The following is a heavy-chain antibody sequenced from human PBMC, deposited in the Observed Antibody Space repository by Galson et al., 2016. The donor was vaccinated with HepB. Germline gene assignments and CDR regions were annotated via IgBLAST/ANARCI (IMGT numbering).Heavy chain of an antibody. CDR1: GGSLSGYC. Sequence: SETLSLTCAVYGGSLSGYCWSWIRQPPGKGLEWIGEINHSGSTKYNPSLKSRAIISLAMSKNQFSLNLSPVTAADTAVYYCARGLRNDFWSGYYYGMDVWGQGTTVTVSS. CDR3: ARGLRNDFWSGYYYGMDV. D-gene: IGHD3-3*01. J-gene: IGHJ6*02. V-gene: IGHV4-34*01. CDR2: INHSGST.